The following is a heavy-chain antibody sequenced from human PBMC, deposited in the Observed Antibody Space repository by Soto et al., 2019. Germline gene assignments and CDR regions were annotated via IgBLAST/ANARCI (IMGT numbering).Heavy chain of an antibody. CDR1: GCSISSSNW. CDR3: ARREYSDSNSQYVDY. V-gene: IGHV4-4*02. Sequence: SETLSLTCAVSGCSISSSNWWHWVRQSPEKGLEWIGQILHSGSTNYNPSLKTRVTISVDKSKNQFSLRLTSVTAADTALYFCARREYSDSNSQYVDYWGKGALVTVSS. CDR2: ILHSGST. D-gene: IGHD5-18*01. J-gene: IGHJ4*02.